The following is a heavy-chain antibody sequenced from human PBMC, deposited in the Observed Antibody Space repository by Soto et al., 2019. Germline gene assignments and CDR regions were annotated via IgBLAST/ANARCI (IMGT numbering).Heavy chain of an antibody. V-gene: IGHV3-30-3*01. Sequence: PGGSLRLSCAASGFTFSSYAMHWVRQAPGKGLEWVAVISYDGSNKYYADSVKGRFTISRDNSKNTLYLQMNSLRAEDTAVYYCARAEGAVAGYGMDVWGQGTTVTVSS. D-gene: IGHD6-19*01. J-gene: IGHJ6*02. CDR1: GFTFSSYA. CDR3: ARAEGAVAGYGMDV. CDR2: ISYDGSNK.